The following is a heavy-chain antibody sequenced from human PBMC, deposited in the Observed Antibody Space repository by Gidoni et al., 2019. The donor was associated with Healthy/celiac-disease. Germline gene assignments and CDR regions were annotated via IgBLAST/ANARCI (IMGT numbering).Heavy chain of an antibody. J-gene: IGHJ5*02. V-gene: IGHV1-24*01. D-gene: IGHD1-26*01. CDR1: GYTLTELY. CDR3: ATERVGATNNWFDP. Sequence: QVQVVQSRAEVQKPGASVTVSCKVSGYTLTELYMHWVRQAPGKGLAWLGGFEPEEGETIYAQKFQGRVAMTEDTSTDTAYMELSSLRSDHTAVYYCATERVGATNNWFDPWGQGTLVTVSS. CDR2: FEPEEGET.